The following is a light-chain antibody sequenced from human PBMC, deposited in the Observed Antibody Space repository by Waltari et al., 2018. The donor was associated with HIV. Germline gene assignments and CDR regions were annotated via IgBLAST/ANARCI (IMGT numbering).Light chain of an antibody. Sequence: QSALTQPASVSGSPGQSITISCTGTSSDVGGYNYVSWYQQHPGKAPKLMIYEVSNRPSGVSNRFSGSTSGNTASLTISGLQAEDEADYYCSSYTSSSTHVVFGGGTKLTVL. V-gene: IGLV2-14*01. CDR2: EVS. CDR1: SSDVGGYNY. CDR3: SSYTSSSTHVV. J-gene: IGLJ2*01.